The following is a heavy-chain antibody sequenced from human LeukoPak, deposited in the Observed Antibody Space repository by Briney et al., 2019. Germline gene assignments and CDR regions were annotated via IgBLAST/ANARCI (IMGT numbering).Heavy chain of an antibody. V-gene: IGHV1-2*02. CDR1: GYTFTGYY. CDR2: INPNSGGT. J-gene: IGHJ5*02. Sequence: ASVKVSCKASGYTFTGYYMHWVRQAPGQGLEWMGWINPNSGGTNYAQKFQGRVTMTRDTSISTAYMELSRLRSDDMAVYYCARAFALGGAMVTSYWFDPWGQGTLVTVSS. D-gene: IGHD5-18*01. CDR3: ARAFALGGAMVTSYWFDP.